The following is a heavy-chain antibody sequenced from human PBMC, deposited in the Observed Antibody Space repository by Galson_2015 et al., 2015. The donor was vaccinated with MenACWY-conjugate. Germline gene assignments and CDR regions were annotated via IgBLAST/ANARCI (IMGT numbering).Heavy chain of an antibody. V-gene: IGHV3-33*01. Sequence: SLRLSCAVSGFTFSSHAMHWVRQAPGKGLEWVAAIWYDGTINYYGDSVKGRFTISRDNSRNTVYLQMNSLRVEDTAIYYCARDPRTSGWLGYYFDHWGQGTPVTVSS. D-gene: IGHD6-19*01. CDR2: IWYDGTIN. CDR1: GFTFSSHA. J-gene: IGHJ4*02. CDR3: ARDPRTSGWLGYYFDH.